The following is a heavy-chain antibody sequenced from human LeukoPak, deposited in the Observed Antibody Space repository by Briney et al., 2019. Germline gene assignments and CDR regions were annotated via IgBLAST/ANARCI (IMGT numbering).Heavy chain of an antibody. D-gene: IGHD3-10*01. CDR1: EFTFSSYG. V-gene: IGHV3-30*02. J-gene: IGHJ4*02. CDR3: AKGSKDYYGSGSFYLSRDHFISR. Sequence: GGSLRLSCAASEFTFSSYGMHWVRQAPGKGLEWVAFIRYDGSNKYYADSVKGRFTISGDNSKHTLYLQMNSLRVEDTAVYYCAKGSKDYYGSGSFYLSRDHFISRWGQGTLVTVSS. CDR2: IRYDGSNK.